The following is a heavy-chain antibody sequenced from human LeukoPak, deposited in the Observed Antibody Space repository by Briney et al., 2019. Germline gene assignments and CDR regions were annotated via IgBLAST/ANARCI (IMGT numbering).Heavy chain of an antibody. D-gene: IGHD6-25*01. Sequence: PGGSLRLSCAASGFSTNNDWMSWVRQAPGKGLEWIGRIKSNTDGGTTDYAAPVKGRFSISRDDSKSTLYLQMDSLKPEDPAVYYCSTRTAGYYFDFWGQGTLVTVSS. CDR1: GFSTNNDW. V-gene: IGHV3-15*01. CDR2: IKSNTDGGTT. CDR3: STRTAGYYFDF. J-gene: IGHJ4*02.